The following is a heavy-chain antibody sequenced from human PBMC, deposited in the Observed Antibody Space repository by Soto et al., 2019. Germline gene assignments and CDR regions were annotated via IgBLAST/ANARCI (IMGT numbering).Heavy chain of an antibody. J-gene: IGHJ4*02. CDR1: GGTFGGYY. CDR2: INHSGST. Sequence: PSETLSLTCAVSGGTFGGYYWSWIRQPPGKGLEWIGEINHSGSTNYNPSLKSRVTISVDTSKNQFSLKLSSVTAADTAVYYCGREIAAAGYFDYWGQGTLVTVSS. CDR3: GREIAAAGYFDY. D-gene: IGHD6-13*01. V-gene: IGHV4-34*01.